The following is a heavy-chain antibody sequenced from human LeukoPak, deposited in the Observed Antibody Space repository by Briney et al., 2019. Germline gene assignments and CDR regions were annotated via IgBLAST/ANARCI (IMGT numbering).Heavy chain of an antibody. D-gene: IGHD3-10*01. CDR1: GGSIRSSYYY. V-gene: IGHV4-39*07. Sequence: SETLSLTCTVSGGSIRSSYYYWGWIRQPPGKGLEWIGSIYDSGSTYYNPSLKSRVTVSVDTSKNQFSLKLSSVTAADTAVYYCASFSHYFGFQHWGQGTLVTVSS. CDR2: IYDSGST. CDR3: ASFSHYFGFQH. J-gene: IGHJ1*01.